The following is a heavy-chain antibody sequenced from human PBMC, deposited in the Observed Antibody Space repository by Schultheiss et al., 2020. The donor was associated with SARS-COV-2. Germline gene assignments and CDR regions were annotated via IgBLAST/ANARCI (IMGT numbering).Heavy chain of an antibody. CDR1: GFTFSSYG. V-gene: IGHV3-33*01. Sequence: GGSLRLSCAASGFTFSSYGMHWFRQAPGKGLEWVAVIWYDGSNKYYADSVKGRFTISRDNSKNTLYLQMNSLRAEDTAVYHCARDWSPGYSYGIDYWGQGARVTVSS. D-gene: IGHD5-18*01. CDR2: IWYDGSNK. J-gene: IGHJ4*02. CDR3: ARDWSPGYSYGIDY.